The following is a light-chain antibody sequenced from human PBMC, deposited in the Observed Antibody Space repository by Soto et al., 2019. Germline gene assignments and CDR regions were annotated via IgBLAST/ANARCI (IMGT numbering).Light chain of an antibody. J-gene: IGLJ2*01. Sequence: QSVLTQPASVSGSPGRSITISCTGTSSDVGGYNYVSWYQQHPGKAPKLMIYEVSNRPSGVSNRFSGSKSGNTASLTISGLQAEDEADYYCSSYTSSSTLEFGGGTKVTVL. CDR3: SSYTSSSTLE. V-gene: IGLV2-14*01. CDR2: EVS. CDR1: SSDVGGYNY.